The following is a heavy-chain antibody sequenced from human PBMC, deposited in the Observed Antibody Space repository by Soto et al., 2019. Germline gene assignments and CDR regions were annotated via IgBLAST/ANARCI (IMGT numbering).Heavy chain of an antibody. CDR3: ARGVGSGSYYNQYNWFDP. CDR1: GYTFTNYG. D-gene: IGHD3-10*01. CDR2: INVYNGNT. J-gene: IGHJ5*02. Sequence: QVQLVQSVGEVKKPGASVKVSCKASGYTFTNYGISWVRQAPGQGLEWMGWINVYNGNTKYAQKVQGRVTMTTDTSTSTAYMALRSLRSDDTAVYYCARGVGSGSYYNQYNWFDPWGQGTLVTVSS. V-gene: IGHV1-18*01.